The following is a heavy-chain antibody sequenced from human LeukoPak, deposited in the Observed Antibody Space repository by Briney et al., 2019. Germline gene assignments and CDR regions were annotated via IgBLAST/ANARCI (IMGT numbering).Heavy chain of an antibody. V-gene: IGHV1-18*01. CDR2: ISAYNGHT. Sequence: GASVKVSCKASGYIFSNYGITWVRQAPGQGLEWMGWISAYNGHTIYAQNLQGRVTTTTDTSTNTAYMELRSLRSDDTAVYYCARFVDYDVLTGYRYYFDYWGQGTLVTVSS. J-gene: IGHJ4*02. CDR1: GYIFSNYG. D-gene: IGHD3-9*01. CDR3: ARFVDYDVLTGYRYYFDY.